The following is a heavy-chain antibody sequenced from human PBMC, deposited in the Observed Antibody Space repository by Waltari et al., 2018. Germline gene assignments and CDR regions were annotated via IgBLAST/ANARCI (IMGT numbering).Heavy chain of an antibody. D-gene: IGHD2-2*01. CDR3: ATDIESSTTARYYYGMDV. V-gene: IGHV1-24*01. CDR1: GYTLTELS. Sequence: QVQLVQSGAEVKKPGASVKVSCKVSGYTLTELSLHWVRQAPGNGLEGMGGFDPEDGETIYAQKFQGRFTMTEDTSTDTAYMELSSLRSEDTAVYYCATDIESSTTARYYYGMDVWGQGTTVTVSS. J-gene: IGHJ6*02. CDR2: FDPEDGET.